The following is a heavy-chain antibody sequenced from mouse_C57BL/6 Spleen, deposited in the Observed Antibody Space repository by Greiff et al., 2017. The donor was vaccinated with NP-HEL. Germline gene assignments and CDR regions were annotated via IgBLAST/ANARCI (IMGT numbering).Heavy chain of an antibody. J-gene: IGHJ3*01. Sequence: EVKVVESGGGLVQPGGSLKLSCAASGFTFSDYGMAWVRQAPRKGPEWVAFISNLAYSIYYADTVTGRFTISRENAKNTLYLEMSSLRSEDTAMYYCARAYFSNYVWFAYWGQGTLVTVSA. CDR2: ISNLAYSI. V-gene: IGHV5-15*01. CDR3: ARAYFSNYVWFAY. D-gene: IGHD2-5*01. CDR1: GFTFSDYG.